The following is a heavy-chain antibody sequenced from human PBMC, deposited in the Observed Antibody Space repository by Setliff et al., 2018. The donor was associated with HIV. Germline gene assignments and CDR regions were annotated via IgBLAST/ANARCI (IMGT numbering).Heavy chain of an antibody. D-gene: IGHD2-15*01. CDR1: GGTFSGYA. CDR2: SIPVFGTV. Sequence: ASVKVSCKAPGGTFSGYAFSWVRQAPGQGFEWMGGSIPVFGTVNYAQKFLGRATITADESTNTSYMELTSLRSEDTAVYFYARDSHCSGPSCYSGGQFFDYWGQGTLVTVSS. CDR3: ARDSHCSGPSCYSGGQFFDY. V-gene: IGHV1-69*13. J-gene: IGHJ4*02.